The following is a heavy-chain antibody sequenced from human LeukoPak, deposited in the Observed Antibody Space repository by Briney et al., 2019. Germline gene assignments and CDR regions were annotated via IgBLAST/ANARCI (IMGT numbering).Heavy chain of an antibody. D-gene: IGHD3-9*01. Sequence: ASVKVSCKASGYTFTSYAMHWVRQAPGQRLEWMGWINTGNSNTKYSQKFQGRVTITRDTSANTTYMELSSLRSEDTAVYYCARDYYDILTGYPQGMDVWGKGTTVTVSS. CDR3: ARDYYDILTGYPQGMDV. J-gene: IGHJ6*04. CDR2: INTGNSNT. CDR1: GYTFTSYA. V-gene: IGHV1-3*04.